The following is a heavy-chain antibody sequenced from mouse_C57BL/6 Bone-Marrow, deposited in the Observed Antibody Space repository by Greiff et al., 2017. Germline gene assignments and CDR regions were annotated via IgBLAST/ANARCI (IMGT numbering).Heavy chain of an antibody. D-gene: IGHD2-5*01. J-gene: IGHJ4*01. CDR2: ISSGSSTI. CDR3: ARPLLYYSNYVGGAMDY. CDR1: GFTFSDYG. Sequence: EVKLVESGGGLVKPGGSLKLSCAASGFTFSDYGMHWVRQAPEKGLEWVAYISSGSSTIYYADTVKGRFTISRDNAKNTLFLQMTSLRSEDTARYYCARPLLYYSNYVGGAMDYWGQGTSVTVSS. V-gene: IGHV5-17*01.